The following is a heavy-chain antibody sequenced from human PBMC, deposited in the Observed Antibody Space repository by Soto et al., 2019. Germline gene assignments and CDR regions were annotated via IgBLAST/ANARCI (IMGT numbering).Heavy chain of an antibody. Sequence: WSLRLSCAASGFTFSNYGMHWVRQAPGKGLEWVAVIWYDGSHKYYGDSVKGRFTISRDDSKNTLYLQMNSLRAEDTAVYYCARDHSGYYFDYWGQGTLVTVSS. CDR3: ARDHSGYYFDY. CDR1: GFTFSNYG. CDR2: IWYDGSHK. D-gene: IGHD5-12*01. J-gene: IGHJ4*02. V-gene: IGHV3-33*01.